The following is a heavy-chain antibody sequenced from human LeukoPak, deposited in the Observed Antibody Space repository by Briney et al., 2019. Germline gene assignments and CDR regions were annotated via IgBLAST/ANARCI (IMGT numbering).Heavy chain of an antibody. V-gene: IGHV3-11*04. D-gene: IGHD5-24*01. CDR1: GFTFSDYY. CDR3: ARDFLDGYPDY. CDR2: ISSSGSTI. J-gene: IGHJ4*02. Sequence: GGSLRPSCAASGFTFSDYYMSWIRQAPGKGLEWVSYISSSGSTIYYADSVKGRFTISRDNAKNSLYLQMNSLRAEDTAVYYCARDFLDGYPDYWGQGTLVTVSS.